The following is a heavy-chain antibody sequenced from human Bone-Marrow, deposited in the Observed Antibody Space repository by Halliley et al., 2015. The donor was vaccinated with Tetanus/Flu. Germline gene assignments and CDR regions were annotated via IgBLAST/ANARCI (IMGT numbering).Heavy chain of an antibody. Sequence: SLRLSCAASGFTFSNYIMNWVRQAPGKGLEWVSSINGGSDYKYYAASINGRFTTSRDSAENTLFLQVNSLRAGDTAVYFCARWATSYDRTSYLYHWGQGSLVTVAS. J-gene: IGHJ4*02. CDR3: ARWATSYDRTSYLYH. D-gene: IGHD3-22*01. CDR2: INGGSDYK. V-gene: IGHV3-21*01. CDR1: GFTFSNYI.